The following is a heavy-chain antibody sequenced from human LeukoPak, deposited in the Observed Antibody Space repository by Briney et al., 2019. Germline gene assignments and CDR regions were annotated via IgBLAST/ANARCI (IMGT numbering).Heavy chain of an antibody. V-gene: IGHV3-7*01. J-gene: IGHJ6*02. CDR2: IKQDGSEK. CDR1: GFTFSSYW. Sequence: GGSLRLSCAASGFTFSSYWMSWVRQAPGKGLEWVANIKQDGSEKYYVDSVKGRFTISRDNAKNSLYLQMNSLRAEDTAVYYCARDPYDILTGHYYYYYGMDVWGQGTTVTVSS. D-gene: IGHD3-9*01. CDR3: ARDPYDILTGHYYYYYGMDV.